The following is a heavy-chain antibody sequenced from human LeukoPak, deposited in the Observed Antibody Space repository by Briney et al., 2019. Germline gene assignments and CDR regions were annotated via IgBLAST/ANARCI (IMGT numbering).Heavy chain of an antibody. CDR3: ARHYSNYGWFDP. CDR1: GGSISSYY. CDR2: IYYSGST. J-gene: IGHJ5*02. Sequence: PSETLSLTCTVSGGSISSYYWSWIRQPPGKGLEWIGYIYYSGSTNYNPSLKSRVTMSVDTSKNQFSLRLSSVTAADTAVYYCARHYSNYGWFDPWGQGTLVTVSS. D-gene: IGHD4-11*01. V-gene: IGHV4-59*08.